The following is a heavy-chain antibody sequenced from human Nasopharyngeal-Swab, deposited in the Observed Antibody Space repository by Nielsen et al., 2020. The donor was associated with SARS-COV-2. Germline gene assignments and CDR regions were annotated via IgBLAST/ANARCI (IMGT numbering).Heavy chain of an antibody. V-gene: IGHV4-59*01. Sequence: WIRQPPGKGLEWIGYICYSGSTNYNPSLKSRVTISVDTSKNQFSLKLSSVTAADTAVYYCARVVSSSRGDYYYGMDVWGQGTTVTVSS. CDR2: ICYSGST. D-gene: IGHD6-13*01. J-gene: IGHJ6*02. CDR3: ARVVSSSRGDYYYGMDV.